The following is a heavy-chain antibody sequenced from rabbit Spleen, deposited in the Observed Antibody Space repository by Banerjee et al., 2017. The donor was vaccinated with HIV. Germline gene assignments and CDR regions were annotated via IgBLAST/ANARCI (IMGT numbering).Heavy chain of an antibody. CDR1: GFSFNSNYY. Sequence: QEQLEESGGDLVKPEGSLTLTCTASGFSFNSNYYMCWVRQAPGKGLEWIACIYGGDGVSTAYASWAKGRFTISRTSSTTVTLQMTSLTAADTATYFCARDTGSSFSSYGMDLWGQGTLVTVS. V-gene: IGHV1S45*01. D-gene: IGHD8-1*01. CDR3: ARDTGSSFSSYGMDL. J-gene: IGHJ6*01. CDR2: IYGGDGVST.